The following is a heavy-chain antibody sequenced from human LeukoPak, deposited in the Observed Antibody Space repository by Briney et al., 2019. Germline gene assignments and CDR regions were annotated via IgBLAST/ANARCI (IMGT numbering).Heavy chain of an antibody. CDR2: ISSSGSTI. Sequence: GGSLRLSCAASGFTFSDYYMSWIRQAPGKGLEWVSYISSSGSTIYYADSVKGRFTISRDNAKNSLYLQMNSLRAEDTAVYYCARAYGDNDYYYYYGMDVGGQGTTVTVSS. J-gene: IGHJ6*02. CDR3: ARAYGDNDYYYYYGMDV. CDR1: GFTFSDYY. D-gene: IGHD4-17*01. V-gene: IGHV3-11*01.